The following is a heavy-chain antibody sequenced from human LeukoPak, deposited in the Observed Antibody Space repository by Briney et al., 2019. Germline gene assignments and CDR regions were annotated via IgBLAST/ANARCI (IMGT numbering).Heavy chain of an antibody. D-gene: IGHD1-14*01. Sequence: QPGGSLRLSCAASGFTFSSYGMHWVRQAPGKGLEWVAFIRYDGSNKYYADSVKGRFTISRDNSKNTLYLQMNSLRAEDTAVYYCAKGNLFVAYYYYMDVWGKGTTVTVSS. V-gene: IGHV3-30*02. CDR1: GFTFSSYG. J-gene: IGHJ6*03. CDR2: IRYDGSNK. CDR3: AKGNLFVAYYYYMDV.